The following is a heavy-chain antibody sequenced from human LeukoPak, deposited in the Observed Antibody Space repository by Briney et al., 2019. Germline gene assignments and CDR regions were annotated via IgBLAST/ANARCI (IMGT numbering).Heavy chain of an antibody. J-gene: IGHJ5*02. CDR1: GYTFTSYD. Sequence: ASVKVSCKASGYTFTSYDINWVRQATGQGLEWMGWMNPNSGNTGYVQKFQGRVTMTRNTSISTAYMELSSLRSEDTAVYYCARGSRCSSTSCYKWSRWFDPWGQGTLVTVSS. CDR2: MNPNSGNT. D-gene: IGHD2-2*02. CDR3: ARGSRCSSTSCYKWSRWFDP. V-gene: IGHV1-8*01.